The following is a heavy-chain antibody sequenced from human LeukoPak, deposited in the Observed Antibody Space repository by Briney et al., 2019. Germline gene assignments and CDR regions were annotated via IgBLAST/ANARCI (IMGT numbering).Heavy chain of an antibody. CDR2: IIPIFGTA. CDR1: GGTFSSYA. D-gene: IGHD5-24*01. J-gene: IGHJ4*02. Sequence: SVKVSCKASGGTFSSYAISWVRQAPGQGLEWMGGIIPIFGTANYAQKFQGRVTITADESTSTAYMELSSLRSEDTAVYYCATQGRWLQNLGGDFDYWGQGTLVTVSS. CDR3: ATQGRWLQNLGGDFDY. V-gene: IGHV1-69*01.